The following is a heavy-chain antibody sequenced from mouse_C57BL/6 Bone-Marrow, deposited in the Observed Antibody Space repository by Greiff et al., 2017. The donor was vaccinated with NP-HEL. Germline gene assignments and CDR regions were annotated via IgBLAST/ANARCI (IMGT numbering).Heavy chain of an antibody. V-gene: IGHV1-81*01. J-gene: IGHJ1*03. D-gene: IGHD2-3*01. CDR2: IYPRSGNT. CDR1: GYTFTSYG. CDR3: LYDGLRGGYFDV. Sequence: VQLQESGAELARPGASVKLSCKASGYTFTSYGISWVKQRTGQGLEWIGEIYPRSGNTYYNEQFKGKATLTADKSSSTAYMELRSLTSEDSAVYFCLYDGLRGGYFDVWGTGTTVTVSS.